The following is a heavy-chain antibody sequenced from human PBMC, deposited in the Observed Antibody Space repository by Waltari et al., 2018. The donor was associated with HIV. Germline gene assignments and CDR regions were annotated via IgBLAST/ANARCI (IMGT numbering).Heavy chain of an antibody. CDR1: GSPFGSYA. CDR2: ISNNGHST. J-gene: IGHJ6*02. D-gene: IGHD2-15*01. V-gene: IGHV3-64D*06. Sequence: EVQLVESGGGLVQHGGSLRLSCSASGSPFGSYAMHWVRQAPGKGLEYVSAISNNGHSTYYADSVKGRFTISRDNSKNTLNLQMSSLRAEDTAVYYCVKEGGYCSGGRCYYYGMDVWGQGTTVTVSS. CDR3: VKEGGYCSGGRCYYYGMDV.